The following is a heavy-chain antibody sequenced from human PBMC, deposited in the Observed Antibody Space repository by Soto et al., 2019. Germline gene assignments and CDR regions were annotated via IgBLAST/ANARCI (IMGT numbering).Heavy chain of an antibody. CDR2: IIPIFGTA. J-gene: IGHJ4*02. V-gene: IGHV1-69*01. CDR3: XXXXXDSSGSFDY. CDR1: GGTFSSYA. D-gene: IGHD3-22*01. Sequence: QVQLVQSGAEVKKPGSSVKVSCKASGGTFSSYAISWVRQAPGQGLEWMGGIIPIFGTANYAQKFQGRVTITADESTXXXXXXXXXXXXXXXXXXXXXXXXXDSSGSFDYWGQGTLVTVSS.